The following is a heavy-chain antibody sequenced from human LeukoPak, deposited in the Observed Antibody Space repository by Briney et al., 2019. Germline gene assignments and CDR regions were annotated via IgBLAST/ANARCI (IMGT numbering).Heavy chain of an antibody. CDR1: GVTFNTFG. CDR2: IKQDGGQI. J-gene: IGHJ4*02. V-gene: IGHV3-7*01. Sequence: AGGSLRLSCAASGVTFNTFGMHWVRQAPGKGLEWVANIKQDGGQIYYLESVKGRFTVSRDNAKNSLYLQMNSLRAEDTAVYYCARLGARQMLEYWGQGTLVTVSS. D-gene: IGHD4-17*01. CDR3: ARLGARQMLEY.